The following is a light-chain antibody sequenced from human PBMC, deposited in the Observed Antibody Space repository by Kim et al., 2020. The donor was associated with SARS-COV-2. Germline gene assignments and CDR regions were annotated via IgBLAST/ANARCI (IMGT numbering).Light chain of an antibody. CDR2: GTD. CDR1: SSNIGRNH. Sequence: GQGVTIACPGSSSNIGRNHMYWHPQLPGTAPRVLISGTDQRPSGVPDRFSGSNSGTSASLAISGLRSEDEADYYCAAWDDSLSGPVFGGGTQLTVL. V-gene: IGLV1-47*01. J-gene: IGLJ3*02. CDR3: AAWDDSLSGPV.